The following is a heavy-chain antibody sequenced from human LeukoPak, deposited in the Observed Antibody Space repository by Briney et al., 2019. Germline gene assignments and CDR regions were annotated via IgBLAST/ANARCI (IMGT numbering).Heavy chain of an antibody. D-gene: IGHD2-15*01. J-gene: IGHJ4*02. CDR1: GYTFTTYD. Sequence: ASVKVSCKASGYTFTTYDINWVRQATGQGLEWMGWMNPNSGNTGYAHKFQGRVTMTRNTAISTAYMELSSLRSDDTAVYFCARVAGPIDYWGQGTLVTVPS. CDR2: MNPNSGNT. CDR3: ARVAGPIDY. V-gene: IGHV1-8*01.